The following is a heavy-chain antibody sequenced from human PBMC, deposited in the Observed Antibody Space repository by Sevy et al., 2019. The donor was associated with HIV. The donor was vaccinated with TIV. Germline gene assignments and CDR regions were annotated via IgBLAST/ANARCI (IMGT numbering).Heavy chain of an antibody. CDR2: VSTGGTP. CDR3: ARDRDGGYYFDY. V-gene: IGHV3-53*01. D-gene: IGHD4-17*01. J-gene: IGHJ4*02. CDR1: GLTVSSNS. Sequence: GGYLRLSCAASGLTVSSNSMSWVRQPPGKGLEWVSGVSTGGTPYYADSVKGRFTIFRDNSKNTLNLQMNSLRAEDTAVYHCARDRDGGYYFDYWGLGTLVTVSS.